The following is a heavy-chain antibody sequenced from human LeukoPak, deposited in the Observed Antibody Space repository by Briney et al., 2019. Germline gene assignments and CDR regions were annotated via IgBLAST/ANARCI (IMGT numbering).Heavy chain of an antibody. D-gene: IGHD2-21*02. CDR3: AKGEAYCGGDCYPD. J-gene: IGHJ4*02. CDR2: ISGSGGNT. CDR1: GFTFSNYG. V-gene: IGHV3-23*01. Sequence: GGSLRLSCAASGFTFSNYGMSWVRQAPGKGLEWVSTISGSGGNTYYADSVKGRFTISRDNSKNTLYLQMKSLRAEDTAVYYCAKGEAYCGGDCYPDWGQGTLVTVSS.